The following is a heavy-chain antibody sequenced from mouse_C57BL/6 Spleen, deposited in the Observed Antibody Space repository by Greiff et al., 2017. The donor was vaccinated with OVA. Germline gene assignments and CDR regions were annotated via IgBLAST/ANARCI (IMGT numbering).Heavy chain of an antibody. CDR1: GYTFTSYW. CDR2: IHPNSGST. CDR3: ARRGGPITTVVATENYFDY. J-gene: IGHJ2*01. D-gene: IGHD1-1*01. Sequence: QVQLQQPGAELVKPGASVKLSCKASGYTFTSYWMHWVKQRPGQGLEWIGMIHPNSGSTNYNEKFKSKATLTVDKSSSTAYMQLSSLTSEDSAVYYCARRGGPITTVVATENYFDYWGQGTTLTVSS. V-gene: IGHV1-64*01.